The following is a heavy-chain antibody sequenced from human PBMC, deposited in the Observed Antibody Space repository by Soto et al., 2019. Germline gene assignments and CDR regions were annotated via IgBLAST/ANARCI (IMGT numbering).Heavy chain of an antibody. D-gene: IGHD3-16*01. CDR1: GFTFTDYT. Sequence: EVHLVESGGDVVQPGGSLRLSCAASGFTFTDYTIHWVRQVPGKGLEWISLFSWDGSSTYYGDSVKGRFTISRDNSKNSVYLQINSLRPEDTAVYYCAKAVGGYYYGMDVWGQGTTVTVS. CDR2: FSWDGSST. CDR3: AKAVGGYYYGMDV. J-gene: IGHJ6*02. V-gene: IGHV3-43*01.